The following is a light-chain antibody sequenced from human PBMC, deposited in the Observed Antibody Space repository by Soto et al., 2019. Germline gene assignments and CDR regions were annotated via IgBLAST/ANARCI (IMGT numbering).Light chain of an antibody. V-gene: IGLV1-51*01. CDR3: GTWDSSLSAEV. CDR2: DNN. CDR1: SSNIGNNY. Sequence: QSVLTQPPSVSAAPGQKVTISCSGSSSNIGNNYVSWYQQLPGTAPKLLIYDNNKRPSGIPDRFSGSKSGTSATLGITGLQTGDEADYYCGTWDSSLSAEVFGTATKLTVL. J-gene: IGLJ1*01.